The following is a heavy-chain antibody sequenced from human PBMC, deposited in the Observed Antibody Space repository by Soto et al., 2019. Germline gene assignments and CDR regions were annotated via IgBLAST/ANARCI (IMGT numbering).Heavy chain of an antibody. V-gene: IGHV4-59*08. D-gene: IGHD3-10*01. CDR2: IYYSGST. CDR3: ARHLGLVRGVITYGMDV. CDR1: GGSISSYY. Sequence: SETLSLTCTVSGGSISSYYWSWIRQPPGKGLEWIGYIYYSGSTNYNPSLKSLVTISVDTSKNQFSLKLSSVTAADTAVYYCARHLGLVRGVITYGMDVWGQGTTVTVSS. J-gene: IGHJ6*02.